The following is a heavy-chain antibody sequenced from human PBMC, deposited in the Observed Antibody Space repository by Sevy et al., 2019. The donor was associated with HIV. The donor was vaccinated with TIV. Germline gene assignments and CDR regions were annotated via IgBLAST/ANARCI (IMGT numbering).Heavy chain of an antibody. CDR1: GYTFTSYG. D-gene: IGHD3-22*01. J-gene: IGHJ4*02. CDR3: ARGKGPGDSSGYYGLDY. Sequence: ASVKVSCKASGYTFTSYGISWVRQAPGQGLEWMGWISAYNGNTNYAQKLQGRVTMTTDKSTSTAYMELRGLRSDDTAVYYCARGKGPGDSSGYYGLDYWGQGTLVTVSS. V-gene: IGHV1-18*01. CDR2: ISAYNGNT.